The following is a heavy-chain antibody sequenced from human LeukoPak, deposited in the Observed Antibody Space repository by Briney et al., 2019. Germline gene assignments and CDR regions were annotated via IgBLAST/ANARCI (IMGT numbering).Heavy chain of an antibody. V-gene: IGHV3-30*03. CDR1: GFSFSNHG. Sequence: PGGPLRPPCVPSGFSFSNHGMHGPPQAPGKALEGGSVIARDGGAKFYADSVKGRFTLSRDSPKNMFFLQMNFLTVEDTAIYYCAREATWGQWYFDHWGQGTPVTVS. CDR3: AREATWGQWYFDH. J-gene: IGHJ4*02. CDR2: IARDGGAK. D-gene: IGHD6-19*01.